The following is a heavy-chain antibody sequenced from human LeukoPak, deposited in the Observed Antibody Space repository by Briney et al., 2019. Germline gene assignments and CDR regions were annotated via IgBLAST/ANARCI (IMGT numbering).Heavy chain of an antibody. CDR3: ARDSGCVGACSFDY. V-gene: IGHV1-69*05. CDR2: IIPIFGTA. D-gene: IGHD2-21*01. Sequence: SVKVSCKASGGTFSSYAISWVRQAPGQGLEWMGGIIPIFGTANYAQKFQGRVTITTDESTSTAYMELSSLRSEDTAVYYCARDSGCVGACSFDYWARGPWSPSPQ. CDR1: GGTFSSYA. J-gene: IGHJ4*03.